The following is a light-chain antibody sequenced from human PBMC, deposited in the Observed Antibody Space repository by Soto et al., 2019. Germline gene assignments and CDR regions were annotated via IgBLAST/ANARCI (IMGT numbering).Light chain of an antibody. J-gene: IGLJ1*01. CDR2: EVT. CDR1: STDVGGYYF. V-gene: IGLV2-14*01. Sequence: VLTQPASVSGSLGQSITMSCTGTSTDVGGYYFVSWYQQQPDKAPKLLIYEVTNRPSEVSNRFSGSKSGNTAYLTISGLQAEDEADYYCSSYTSTGTPVFGTGTKVTVL. CDR3: SSYTSTGTPV.